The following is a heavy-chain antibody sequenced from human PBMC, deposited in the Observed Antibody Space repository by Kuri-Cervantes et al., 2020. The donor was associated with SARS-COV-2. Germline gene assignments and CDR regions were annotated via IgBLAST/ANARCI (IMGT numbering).Heavy chain of an antibody. D-gene: IGHD1-1*01. Sequence: ESLKISCAVSGYSISSGYYWGWIRQPPGKGLEWIGYIYYSGSTYYNPSLKSRVTISLDTSKNQFSLKLSSVTAADTAVYYCARGGRTGTLDYWGQGTLVTVSS. J-gene: IGHJ4*02. V-gene: IGHV4-38-2*01. CDR3: ARGGRTGTLDY. CDR2: IYYSGST. CDR1: GYSISSGYY.